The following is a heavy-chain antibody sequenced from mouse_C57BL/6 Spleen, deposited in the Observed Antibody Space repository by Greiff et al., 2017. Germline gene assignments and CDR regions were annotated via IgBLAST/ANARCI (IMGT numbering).Heavy chain of an antibody. Sequence: EVKLMESGPELVKPGASVKISCKASGYSFTDYNMNWVKQSNGKSLEWIGVINPNYGTTSYNQKFKGKATLTVYKSSSTAYMQLNSLTSEDSAVYYCARSNWDRFDYWGQGTTLTVSS. V-gene: IGHV1-39*01. CDR2: INPNYGTT. CDR3: ARSNWDRFDY. D-gene: IGHD4-1*02. J-gene: IGHJ2*01. CDR1: GYSFTDYN.